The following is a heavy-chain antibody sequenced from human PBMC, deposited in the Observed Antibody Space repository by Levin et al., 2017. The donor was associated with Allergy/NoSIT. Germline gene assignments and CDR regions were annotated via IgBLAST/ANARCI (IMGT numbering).Heavy chain of an antibody. CDR3: ARGGSGCFDY. Sequence: SCAASGFTFTSYWMHWVRQAPGKGLLWVSRIHCDGSATTYADSVKGRFTISRDNSKNTVYLQMDSLRAEDTAIYYCARGGSGCFDYWGQGILVTVSS. J-gene: IGHJ4*02. V-gene: IGHV3-74*01. CDR1: GFTFTSYW. CDR2: IHCDGSAT. D-gene: IGHD6-19*01.